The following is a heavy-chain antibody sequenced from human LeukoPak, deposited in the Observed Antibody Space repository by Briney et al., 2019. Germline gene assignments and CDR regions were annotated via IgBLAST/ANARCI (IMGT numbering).Heavy chain of an antibody. J-gene: IGHJ4*02. CDR2: INWNGGST. CDR3: AREGDLGYCSGGSCYYFDY. CDR1: GFTFDDYG. Sequence: GGSLRLSCAASGFTFDDYGMSWVRQAPGKGLEWGAGINWNGGSTGYSGSVKGRFTISRDNAKNSLYLQMNSLRAEDTVLYYCAREGDLGYCSGGSCYYFDYWGQGTLVTVSS. V-gene: IGHV3-20*04. D-gene: IGHD2-15*01.